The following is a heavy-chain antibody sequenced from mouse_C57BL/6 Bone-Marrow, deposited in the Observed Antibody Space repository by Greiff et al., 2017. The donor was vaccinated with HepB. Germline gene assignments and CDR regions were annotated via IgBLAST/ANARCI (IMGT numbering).Heavy chain of an antibody. V-gene: IGHV1-72*01. D-gene: IGHD1-1*01. CDR2: IDPNSGGT. J-gene: IGHJ1*03. Sequence: VQLQQPGAELVKPGASVKLSCKASGYTFTSYWMHWVKQRPGRGLEWIGRIDPNSGGTKYNEKFKSKATLTVDKPSSTAYMQLSSLTSEDSAVYYCARRAFITTVEGDWYFDVWGTGTTVTVSS. CDR1: GYTFTSYW. CDR3: ARRAFITTVEGDWYFDV.